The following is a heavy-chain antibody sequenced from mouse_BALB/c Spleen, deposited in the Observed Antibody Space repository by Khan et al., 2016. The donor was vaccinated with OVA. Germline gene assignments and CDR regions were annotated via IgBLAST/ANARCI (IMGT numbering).Heavy chain of an antibody. J-gene: IGHJ1*01. V-gene: IGHV1-18*01. CDR1: GYTFTEYT. CDR3: ARGAYYRYDGYFDV. D-gene: IGHD2-14*01. CDR2: IIPNNGGT. Sequence: EVQLQQSGPELVKPGASVKISCKTSGYTFTEYTMHWVRQSHGKSLEWIGGIIPNNGGTNYNQRFKGKATLTVDKSSSTAYMALRSLTSEDSAVYYCARGAYYRYDGYFDVWGAGTTVTVSS.